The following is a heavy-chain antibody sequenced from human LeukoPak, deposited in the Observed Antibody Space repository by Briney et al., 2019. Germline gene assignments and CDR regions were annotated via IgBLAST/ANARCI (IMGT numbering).Heavy chain of an antibody. CDR3: AGGRWGLGDY. J-gene: IGHJ4*02. CDR2: ISCDGSNK. V-gene: IGHV3-30*03. Sequence: PGGSLRLSCAASGFTFSSYGMHWVRQAPGKGLEWVAVISCDGSNKYYADSLKGRFTISRDNSKNTLYLQMNSLRAEDTAVYYCAGGRWGLGDYWGQGTLVTVSS. CDR1: GFTFSSYG. D-gene: IGHD3-16*01.